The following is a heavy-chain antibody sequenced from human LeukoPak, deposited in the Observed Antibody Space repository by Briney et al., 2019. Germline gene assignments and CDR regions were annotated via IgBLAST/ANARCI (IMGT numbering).Heavy chain of an antibody. D-gene: IGHD3-10*01. CDR1: GGSISSYY. J-gene: IGHJ4*02. V-gene: IGHV4-59*01. CDR2: IYHSGST. Sequence: PSETLSLTCTVSGGSISSYYWSWIRQPPGKGLEWIGYIYHSGSTNYNPSLKSRVALSLDTSKNQFSLKLSSVTAADTAVYYCARSGGFGELTFDYWGQGTLVTVSS. CDR3: ARSGGFGELTFDY.